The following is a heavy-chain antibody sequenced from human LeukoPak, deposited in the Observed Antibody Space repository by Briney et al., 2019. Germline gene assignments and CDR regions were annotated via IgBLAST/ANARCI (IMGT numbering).Heavy chain of an antibody. J-gene: IGHJ4*02. Sequence: GGSLRLSCAASGFTFSDHYMSWIRQAPGKGLEWVSYIGDSGTPIYYADSVKGRFTVSRDNAKNSLFLQMDSLRAEDAAVYYCARDRRPSVYGGLDNWGQGTLVTVSS. CDR2: IGDSGTPI. CDR3: ARDRRPSVYGGLDN. D-gene: IGHD4/OR15-4a*01. V-gene: IGHV3-11*04. CDR1: GFTFSDHY.